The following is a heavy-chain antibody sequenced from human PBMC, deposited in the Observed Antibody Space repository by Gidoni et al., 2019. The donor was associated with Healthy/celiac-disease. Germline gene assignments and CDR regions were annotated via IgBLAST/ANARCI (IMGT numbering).Heavy chain of an antibody. CDR3: ARDGFVYSGFEGFFLDV. D-gene: IGHD5-12*01. V-gene: IGHV3-7*03. CDR2: IKQDGGEK. J-gene: IGHJ6*04. CDR1: GFIFDNFW. Sequence: EVQLVESGGGLVQPGGSLRRSCVASGFIFDNFWMNWVRRAPGKGLEWVANIKQDGGEKIFVDSVKGRFTIARDNAKTSLFLQMNSLRAEDTGVYYCARDGFVYSGFEGFFLDVWGKGTTVTVSS.